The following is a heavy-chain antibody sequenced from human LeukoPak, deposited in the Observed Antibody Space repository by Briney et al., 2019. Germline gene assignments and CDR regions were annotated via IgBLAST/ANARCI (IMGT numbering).Heavy chain of an antibody. CDR1: GYTFTSYY. V-gene: IGHV1-46*01. CDR2: INPSGGST. J-gene: IGHJ4*02. CDR3: ARGPSPYGDFDY. Sequence: ASVKVSCKASGYTFTSYYMHWVRQAPGQGLEWMGIINPSGGSTSYAQKFQGRVTMTRDMSTSTVYMELSRLRSDDTAVYYCARGPSPYGDFDYWGQGTLVTVSS. D-gene: IGHD4-17*01.